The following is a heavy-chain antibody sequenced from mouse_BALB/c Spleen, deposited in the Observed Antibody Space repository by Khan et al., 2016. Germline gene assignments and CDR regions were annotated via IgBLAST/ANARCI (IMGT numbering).Heavy chain of an antibody. J-gene: IGHJ2*01. CDR1: GYTFSSYW. Sequence: QVQLQQSGAELMKPGASVKISCKATGYTFSSYWIEWIKQRPGHGLEWIGEILPGSGSTNYNEKFKGKATFTADTSSNTAYMQLSSLPSEDSAVYYCARDWLRYYWGQGTTLTVSS. D-gene: IGHD1-1*01. CDR3: ARDWLRYY. V-gene: IGHV1-9*01. CDR2: ILPGSGST.